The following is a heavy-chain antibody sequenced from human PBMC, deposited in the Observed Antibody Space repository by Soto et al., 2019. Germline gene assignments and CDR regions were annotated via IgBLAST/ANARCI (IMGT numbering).Heavy chain of an antibody. CDR1: GYTFTSYG. CDR2: ISAYNGNT. J-gene: IGHJ5*02. V-gene: IGHV1-18*01. D-gene: IGHD3-16*02. Sequence: QVQLVQSGAEVKKPGASVKVSCKASGYTFTSYGISWVRQAPGQGLEWMGWISAYNGNTNCAQKLQGRVTMTTVTTASTAYMEGRSLRSDDTVVYYCARDLLHDLYSYLGSSWFDPWGQGSLVTVT. CDR3: ARDLLHDLYSYLGSSWFDP.